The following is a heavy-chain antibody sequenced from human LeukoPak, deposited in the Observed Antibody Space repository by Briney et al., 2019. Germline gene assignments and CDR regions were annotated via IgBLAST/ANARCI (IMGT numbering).Heavy chain of an antibody. CDR1: GFTFSDFW. Sequence: PGGSLRLSCAASGFTFSDFWMSWVRQAPGKGLEWVANIKKDGSEKYYVDSVKGRFTISRDNAKNSLYLQMNSLRAEDTAVYYCAREDISYGRYYYYYYMDVWGKGTTVTISS. CDR3: AREDISYGRYYYYYYMDV. CDR2: IKKDGSEK. D-gene: IGHD5-18*01. V-gene: IGHV3-7*01. J-gene: IGHJ6*03.